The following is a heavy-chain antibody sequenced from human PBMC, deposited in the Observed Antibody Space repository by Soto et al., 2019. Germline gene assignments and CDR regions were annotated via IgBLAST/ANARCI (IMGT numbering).Heavy chain of an antibody. J-gene: IGHJ4*02. CDR3: ARALGAKEFDY. D-gene: IGHD1-26*01. Sequence: QVQLQESGPGLVKPSETLSLTCTVSGGYVSSGSYYWIWIRQPPGKGLEWIGYIYYSGSTNYNPSLKSRVTISVDTSKNQFSLKLSSVTAADMAVYYCARALGAKEFDYWGQGTLVTVSS. V-gene: IGHV4-61*01. CDR2: IYYSGST. CDR1: GGYVSSGSYY.